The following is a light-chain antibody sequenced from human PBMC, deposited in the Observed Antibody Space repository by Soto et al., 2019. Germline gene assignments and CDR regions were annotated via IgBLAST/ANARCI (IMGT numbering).Light chain of an antibody. CDR2: DAS. CDR3: QVRDVWPS. CDR1: QSVSST. J-gene: IGKJ1*01. Sequence: EIVMTQSPVTLSVSPGERATLSCRASQSVSSTLAWYQHKPGQAPRLFIYDASKRATGIPARFSGSGSGTDFTLTISSLEPEDFAVYYCQVRDVWPSFGQGTKV. V-gene: IGKV3-11*01.